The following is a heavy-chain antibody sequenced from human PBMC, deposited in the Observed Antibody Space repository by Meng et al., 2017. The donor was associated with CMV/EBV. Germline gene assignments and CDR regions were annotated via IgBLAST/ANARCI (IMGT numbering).Heavy chain of an antibody. V-gene: IGHV4-34*01. Sequence: LQQWGAVLLVPSAPLSPTFAVFCGFFSGSYWSWIRQPPGQWLEWIGEINHSGRTNYNPSLKSRVTISVDTTKNQFSLKLSSVTAADTAVYYCARGFPSWRKPAYYFDYWGQGTLVTVSS. CDR1: CGFFSGSY. CDR3: ARGFPSWRKPAYYFDY. CDR2: INHSGRT. D-gene: IGHD2-2*01. J-gene: IGHJ4*02.